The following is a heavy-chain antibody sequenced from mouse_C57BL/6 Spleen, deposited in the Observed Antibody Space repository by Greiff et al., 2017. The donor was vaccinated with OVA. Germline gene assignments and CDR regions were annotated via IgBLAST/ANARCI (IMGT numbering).Heavy chain of an antibody. V-gene: IGHV1-55*01. CDR2: IYPGSGST. J-gene: IGHJ2*01. D-gene: IGHD1-1*01. CDR3: SRGTTVVCGTDY. CDR1: GYTFTSYW. Sequence: QVQLQQPGAELVKPGASVKMSCKASGYTFTSYWITWVKQRPGQGLEWIGDIYPGSGSTNYNEKFKSQATLTVDNSSSTAYLQLSSLTSEDSAVYYYSRGTTVVCGTDYWGQGTTLTVSS.